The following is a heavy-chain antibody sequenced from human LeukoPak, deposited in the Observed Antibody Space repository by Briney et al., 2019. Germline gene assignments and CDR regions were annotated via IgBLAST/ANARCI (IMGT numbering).Heavy chain of an antibody. V-gene: IGHV3-74*01. CDR2: IKSDGST. D-gene: IGHD3-22*01. CDR1: GFTFSSFW. J-gene: IGHJ1*01. CDR3: ARAPSEIGGYYPEYFRH. Sequence: GGSLRLSCAASGFTFSSFWMHWVRQAPGKGLVWVSRIKSDGSTNYADSVKGRFTISRDNAKNTVSLQMNSLRVEDAGVYYCARAPSEIGGYYPEYFRHWGQGTLVTVSS.